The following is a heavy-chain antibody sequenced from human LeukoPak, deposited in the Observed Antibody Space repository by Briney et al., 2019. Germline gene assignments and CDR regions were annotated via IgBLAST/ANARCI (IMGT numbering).Heavy chain of an antibody. CDR2: IKQDGSEK. D-gene: IGHD3-3*01. V-gene: IGHV3-7*01. Sequence: GGSLRLSCAASGFTFSSYWMSWVRQAPGKGLEWVANIKQDGSEKYYVDSVKGRFTISRDNAKNSLYLQMNSLRAEDTAVYYCAGHKSSVEYYDFWSGGDNWFDPWGQGTLVTVSS. J-gene: IGHJ5*02. CDR1: GFTFSSYW. CDR3: AGHKSSVEYYDFWSGGDNWFDP.